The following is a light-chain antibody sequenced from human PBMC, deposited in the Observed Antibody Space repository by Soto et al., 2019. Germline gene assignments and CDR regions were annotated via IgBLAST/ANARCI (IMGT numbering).Light chain of an antibody. CDR1: QSVSSY. CDR3: QQRINWPIT. Sequence: EIVLTQSPATLSLSPGERATLSCRASQSVSSYLAWYQQKPGQAPRLLIYDASNRATGIPARFSGSGSGTDFPLTISRLEPEDFAVYYCQQRINWPITFGQGTRLEIK. J-gene: IGKJ5*01. CDR2: DAS. V-gene: IGKV3-11*01.